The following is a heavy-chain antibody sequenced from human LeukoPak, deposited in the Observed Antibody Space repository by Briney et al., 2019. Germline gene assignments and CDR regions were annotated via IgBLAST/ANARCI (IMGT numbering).Heavy chain of an antibody. CDR2: INHSGST. Sequence: SETLSLTCAVYGGSFSGYYWSWIRQPPGKGLEWIGEINHSGSTNYNPSLKSRVTISVDTSKNQFSLKLSSVTAADTAVYYCARDVISTIFGVVITTDAFDIWGQGTMVTVSS. CDR1: GGSFSGYY. J-gene: IGHJ3*02. CDR3: ARDVISTIFGVVITTDAFDI. D-gene: IGHD3-3*01. V-gene: IGHV4-34*01.